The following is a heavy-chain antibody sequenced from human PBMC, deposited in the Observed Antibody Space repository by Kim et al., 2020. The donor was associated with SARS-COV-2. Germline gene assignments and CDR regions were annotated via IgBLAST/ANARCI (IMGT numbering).Heavy chain of an antibody. Sequence: GGSLRLSCAASGFTVSSNYMSWVRQAPGKGLEWVSVIYSGGSTYYADSVKGRFTISRDNSKNTLYLQMNSLRAEDTAVYYCARDKGYSSGWYFGYYYYGMDVWGQGTTVTVSS. D-gene: IGHD6-19*01. CDR2: IYSGGST. V-gene: IGHV3-66*02. CDR1: GFTVSSNY. J-gene: IGHJ6*02. CDR3: ARDKGYSSGWYFGYYYYGMDV.